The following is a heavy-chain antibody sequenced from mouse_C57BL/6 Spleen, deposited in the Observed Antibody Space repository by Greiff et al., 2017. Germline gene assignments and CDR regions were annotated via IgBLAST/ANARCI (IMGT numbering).Heavy chain of an antibody. CDR1: GYTFTDYN. D-gene: IGHD2-3*01. J-gene: IGHJ1*03. CDR2: INPNNGGT. V-gene: IGHV1-22*01. Sequence: EVQVVESGPELVKPGASVKMSCKASGYTFTDYNMHWVKQSHGKSLEWIGYINPNNGGTSYNQKFKGKATLTVNKSSSTAYMELRSLTSEDSAVYYCARDDGYYVYFDVWGTGTTVTVSS. CDR3: ARDDGYYVYFDV.